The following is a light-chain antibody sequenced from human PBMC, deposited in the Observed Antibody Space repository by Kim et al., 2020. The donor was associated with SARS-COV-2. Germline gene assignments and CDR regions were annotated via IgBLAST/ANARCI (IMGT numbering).Light chain of an antibody. CDR2: KAS. V-gene: IGKV1-5*03. J-gene: IGKJ1*01. CDR3: QQYNNYST. CDR1: QSISDW. Sequence: DIQMTQSPSTLSASVGDRVTITCRASQSISDWLAWYQQKPGKAPNLLIYKASSLESEVPSRFSGSGFGTQFTLTINSLQPDDFATYYCQQYNNYSTFGRGTKVDIK.